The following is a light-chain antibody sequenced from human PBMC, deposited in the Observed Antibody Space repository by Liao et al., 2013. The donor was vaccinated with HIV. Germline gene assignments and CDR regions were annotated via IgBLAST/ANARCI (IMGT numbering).Light chain of an antibody. CDR1: YLGDKY. J-gene: IGLJ1*01. CDR3: QTWDSTSYV. CDR2: QDN. Sequence: SYELTQSPSVSVSPGQTASITCSGDYLGDKYASWYQHKPGQAPMLVIYQDNKRPSGIPERFSGSNSGNTATLTISGTQAIDEADYYCQTWDSTSYVFGTGTKVIVL. V-gene: IGLV3-1*01.